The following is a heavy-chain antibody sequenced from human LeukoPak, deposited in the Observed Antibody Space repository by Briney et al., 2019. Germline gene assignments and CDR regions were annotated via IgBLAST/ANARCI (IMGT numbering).Heavy chain of an antibody. CDR2: FDPEDGET. Sequence: ASVKVSCKVSGYTLTELSMHWVRQAPGKGLEWMGGFDPEDGETIYAQKFQGRVTMTEDTSTDTAYMELSSLRSEDTAVYYCATVGFYPDGYCSSTSCFSDIWGQGTMVTVSS. CDR1: GYTLTELS. J-gene: IGHJ3*02. V-gene: IGHV1-24*01. CDR3: ATVGFYPDGYCSSTSCFSDI. D-gene: IGHD2-2*01.